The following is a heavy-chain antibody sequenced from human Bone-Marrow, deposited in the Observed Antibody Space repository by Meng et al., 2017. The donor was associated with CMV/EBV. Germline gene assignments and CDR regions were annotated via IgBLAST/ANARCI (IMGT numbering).Heavy chain of an antibody. CDR3: ARDSITIFGVVIILDY. Sequence: ASVKVSCKASGYTFTSYGISWVRQAPGQGLEWIGWISAYNGNTNYAQKLQGRVTMTTDTSTSTAYMELRSLRSDDTAVYYCARDSITIFGVVIILDYWGQGTRVTGYS. CDR2: ISAYNGNT. J-gene: IGHJ4*02. CDR1: GYTFTSYG. V-gene: IGHV1-18*01. D-gene: IGHD3-3*01.